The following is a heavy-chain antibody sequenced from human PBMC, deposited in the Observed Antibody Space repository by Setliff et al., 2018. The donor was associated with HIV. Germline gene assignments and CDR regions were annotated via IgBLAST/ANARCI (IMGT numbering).Heavy chain of an antibody. V-gene: IGHV1-46*02. CDR1: GYTFNIYG. CDR2: INPSGGST. CDR3: ARASPDCSGGSCYPLTPYYYMDV. Sequence: ASVKVSCKTSGYTFNIYGMHWVRQAPGQGLEWMGIINPSGGSTSYAQKFQGRVTMTRDTSTSTVYMELSSLRSEDTAVYYCARASPDCSGGSCYPLTPYYYMDVWGKGTTVTVSS. J-gene: IGHJ6*03. D-gene: IGHD2-15*01.